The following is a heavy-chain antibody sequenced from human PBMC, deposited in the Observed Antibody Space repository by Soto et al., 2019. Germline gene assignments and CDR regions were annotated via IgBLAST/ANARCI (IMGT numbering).Heavy chain of an antibody. V-gene: IGHV3-30-3*01. D-gene: IGHD1-26*01. CDR3: ASMGATWAYNWFDP. J-gene: IGHJ5*02. CDR2: ISYDGSNK. Sequence: QVQLVESGGGVVQPGRSLRLSCAASGFTFSSYAMHWVRQAPGKGLEWVAVISYDGSNKYYADSVKGRFTISRDNSKNTLYLQMNSLRAEDTAVYYCASMGATWAYNWFDPWGQGTLVTVSS. CDR1: GFTFSSYA.